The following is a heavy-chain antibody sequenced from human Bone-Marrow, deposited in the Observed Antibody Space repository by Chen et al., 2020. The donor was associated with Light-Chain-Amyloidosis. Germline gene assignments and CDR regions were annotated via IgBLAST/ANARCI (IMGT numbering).Heavy chain of an antibody. CDR3: ARGGYRNSNYCDY. Sequence: QVQLVESGGGVVQPGGSLRLSCAASGFSFRNSDMHWVRQAPGKGLEWGAIIWYDGSDKYYGDSVKGRFTISRDNSKNTLYLQMNSLSADDTAVYYCARGGYRNSNYCDYWGQGTLVTVSS. J-gene: IGHJ4*02. CDR2: IWYDGSDK. V-gene: IGHV3-33*01. D-gene: IGHD5-12*01. CDR1: GFSFRNSD.